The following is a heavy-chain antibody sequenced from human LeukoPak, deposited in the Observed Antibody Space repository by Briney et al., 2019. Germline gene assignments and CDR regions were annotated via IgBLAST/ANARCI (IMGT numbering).Heavy chain of an antibody. CDR2: ISYDGSNK. V-gene: IGHV3-30-3*02. J-gene: IGHJ6*02. D-gene: IGHD3-9*01. CDR1: GFTFSSYA. CDR3: AKWNYDILTGYLPGISPDRHRSYGLDV. Sequence: GRSLRLSCAASGFTFSSYAMHWVRQAPGKGLEWVAVISYDGSNKYYADSVKGRFTISRVSSKSTLYLQMNSLRAEDTAVYYCAKWNYDILTGYLPGISPDRHRSYGLDVWGQGTTVTVSS.